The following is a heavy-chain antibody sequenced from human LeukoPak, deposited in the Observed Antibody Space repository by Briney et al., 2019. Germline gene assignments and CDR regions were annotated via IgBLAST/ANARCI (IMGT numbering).Heavy chain of an antibody. J-gene: IGHJ6*02. CDR3: AKELYTTSDFYYGIDV. Sequence: GGSLRLPCAASGFTFRTYAITWVRQAPGKGLEWVSTISGSGNGEGVLSYGDSVKGRFTISRDNSMKTVFLQMNSLRAEDTAVYFCAKELYTTSDFYYGIDVWGQGTTVTVS. D-gene: IGHD1-1*01. V-gene: IGHV3-23*01. CDR2: ISGSGNGEGVL. CDR1: GFTFRTYA.